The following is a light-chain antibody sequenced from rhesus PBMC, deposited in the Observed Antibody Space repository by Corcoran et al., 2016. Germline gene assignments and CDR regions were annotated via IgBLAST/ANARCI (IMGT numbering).Light chain of an antibody. Sequence: DIQMTQSPSSLSASVGDRVTITCRASQGISNWLAWFQQKPGKAPKLLIYRASKLETGVPSRFRGSGSGTDFNLTISSLQPDDIATYYCQQHDNSPYSFGQGTKVEIK. CDR2: RAS. J-gene: IGKJ2*01. V-gene: IGKV1-69*01. CDR1: QGISNW. CDR3: QQHDNSPYS.